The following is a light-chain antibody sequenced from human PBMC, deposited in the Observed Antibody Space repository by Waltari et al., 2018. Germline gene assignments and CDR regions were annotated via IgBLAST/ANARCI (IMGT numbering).Light chain of an antibody. Sequence: IVMTQSPLSLPVTPGEPASISCRSRQSLLHTNGNNFLSWYLQKPGQSPQLLIYLGSNRASGVPDRFSGSGSGTDFTLKISRVEVEDVGLYYCMQALQSPLSFGQGTKLEIK. J-gene: IGKJ2*03. CDR1: QSLLHTNGNNF. V-gene: IGKV2-28*01. CDR2: LGS. CDR3: MQALQSPLS.